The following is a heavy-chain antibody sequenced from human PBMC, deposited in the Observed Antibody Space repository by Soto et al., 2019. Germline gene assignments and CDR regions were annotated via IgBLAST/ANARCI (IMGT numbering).Heavy chain of an antibody. D-gene: IGHD2-15*01. CDR2: ISGYNGNA. J-gene: IGHJ5*01. CDR3: AREGCYGWFDC. CDR1: GYTFSSHG. Sequence: QVQLVQSGAEVRKPGASVKVSCKASGYTFSSHGIIWVRQAPGQGLEWMGWISGYNGNAKYAQRFQGRVTMTTDTTTSIDDMDLRSLGTADSAGYYCAREGCYGWFDCWGQGTLVTVSS. V-gene: IGHV1-18*01.